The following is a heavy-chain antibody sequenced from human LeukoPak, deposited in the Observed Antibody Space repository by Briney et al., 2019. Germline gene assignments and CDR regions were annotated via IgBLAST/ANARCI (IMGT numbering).Heavy chain of an antibody. CDR3: ARGRPGQQLVKEFDY. CDR2: INHSGST. Sequence: PSETLSLTCAVYGGSFSGYYWSWIRQPPGKGLEWIGEINHSGSTNYNPSLKSRVTISVDTSKNQFSLKLSSVTAADTAVYYCARGRPGQQLVKEFDYWGQGTLVTVSS. CDR1: GGSFSGYY. J-gene: IGHJ4*02. V-gene: IGHV4-34*01. D-gene: IGHD6-13*01.